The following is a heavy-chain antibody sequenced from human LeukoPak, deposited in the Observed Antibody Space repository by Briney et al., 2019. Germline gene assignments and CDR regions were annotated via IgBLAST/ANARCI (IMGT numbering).Heavy chain of an antibody. J-gene: IGHJ6*03. D-gene: IGHD6-13*01. CDR2: TYTSGST. CDR1: GGSISSGSYY. V-gene: IGHV4-61*02. CDR3: ARLGIAAAGTYYYYMDV. Sequence: PSQTLSLTCTVSGGSISSGSYYWSWIRQPAGKGLEWIGRTYTSGSTNYNPSLKSRVTISVDTSKNQFSLKLSSVTAADTAVYYCARLGIAAAGTYYYYMDVWGKGTTVTVSS.